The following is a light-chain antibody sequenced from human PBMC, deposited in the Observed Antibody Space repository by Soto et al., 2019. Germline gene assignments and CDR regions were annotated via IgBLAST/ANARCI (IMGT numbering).Light chain of an antibody. CDR3: QQYIRWPLT. Sequence: EIVMTQSPANLSLSPGERATLSCRASQSVSSNLAWYQQKPGQAPSLLIYGASTRATGTPARFSGSGSGTEFTLTISSLQSEDFAVYYCQQYIRWPLTFGGGTKVEIK. J-gene: IGKJ4*02. CDR2: GAS. V-gene: IGKV3-15*01. CDR1: QSVSSN.